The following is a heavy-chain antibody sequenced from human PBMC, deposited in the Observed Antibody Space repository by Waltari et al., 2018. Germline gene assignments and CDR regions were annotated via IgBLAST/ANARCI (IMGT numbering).Heavy chain of an antibody. Sequence: EVQLVESGGGLVRPGGSLRLSCVASGFSFRSYNMNWVRQAPGKGLDWVSSLTTSSTYMYYVDSLKGRFTISRDDAKNSLFLQMNSLRAEDTAVYYCARDLIEPAAIGNYYYGMDVWGQGTTVTVSS. CDR3: ARDLIEPAAIGNYYYGMDV. D-gene: IGHD2-2*01. V-gene: IGHV3-21*01. CDR1: GFSFRSYN. J-gene: IGHJ6*02. CDR2: LTTSSTYM.